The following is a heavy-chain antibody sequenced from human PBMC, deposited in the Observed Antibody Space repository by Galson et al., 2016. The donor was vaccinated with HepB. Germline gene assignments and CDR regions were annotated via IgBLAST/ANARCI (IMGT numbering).Heavy chain of an antibody. CDR1: GGSFTGYY. CDR3: ARTGYYYSYYYTDV. D-gene: IGHD1-14*01. CDR2: ITHTGGT. V-gene: IGHV4-34*01. J-gene: IGHJ6*03. Sequence: ETLSLTCGVDGGSFTGYYWTWIRQSPGKRLEWIGEITHTGGTNYNPSLKGRVTISLDTSRSQFSLTLSSVTAADTAVYYCARTGYYYSYYYTDVWGKGTTVTVSS.